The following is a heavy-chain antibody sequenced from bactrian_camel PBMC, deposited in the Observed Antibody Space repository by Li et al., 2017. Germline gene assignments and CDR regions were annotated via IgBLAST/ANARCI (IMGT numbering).Heavy chain of an antibody. CDR2: INTGDGTT. Sequence: DVQLVESGGGSVQAGGSLSLSCTASKFIDARVCMGWFRQAPGKGLEWVSVINTGDGTTLYSDLVKGRFTISSDNAKNTVSLQMNSLKPEDTAVYYCVTWYYWGQGTQVTVS. D-gene: IGHD1*01. V-gene: IGHV3S40*01. J-gene: IGHJ4*01. CDR1: KFIDARVC. CDR3: VTWYY.